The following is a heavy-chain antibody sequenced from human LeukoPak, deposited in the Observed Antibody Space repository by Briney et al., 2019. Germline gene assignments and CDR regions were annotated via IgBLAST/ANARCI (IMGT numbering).Heavy chain of an antibody. J-gene: IGHJ4*02. Sequence: GGSLKLSCAVSGFTFSDYTMSWVRQAPGKGLGWVSSISPSSTYIYYADSLKGRITISRDNAKNSLYLQMNSLRAEDTAVYYCVRHRSASDYWGQGALVTVSS. CDR1: GFTFSDYT. V-gene: IGHV3-21*01. CDR2: ISPSSTYI. D-gene: IGHD3-10*01. CDR3: VRHRSASDY.